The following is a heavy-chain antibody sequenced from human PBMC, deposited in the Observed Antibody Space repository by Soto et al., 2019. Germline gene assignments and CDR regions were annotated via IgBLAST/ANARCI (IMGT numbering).Heavy chain of an antibody. CDR2: ISGSGGST. V-gene: IGHV3-23*01. D-gene: IGHD6-19*01. J-gene: IGHJ4*02. CDR3: AKDQDSSGWPPPADY. Sequence: EVQLLESGGGLVQPGGSLRLSCAASGFTFSSYAMSWVRQAPGKGLEWVSAISGSGGSTYYADSVKGRFTISRDNSKNTLYLQMNSLRAEDTAIYYCAKDQDSSGWPPPADYWGQGTLVTVSS. CDR1: GFTFSSYA.